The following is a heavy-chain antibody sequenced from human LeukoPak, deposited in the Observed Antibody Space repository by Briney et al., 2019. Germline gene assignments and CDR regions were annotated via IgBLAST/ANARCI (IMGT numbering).Heavy chain of an antibody. CDR3: TTDQYYYDSSGLNAFDI. CDR2: IKSKTDGGTT. Sequence: KPGGSLRLSCAASGFTFSNAWMSWFRQAPGKGLEWVGRIKSKTDGGTTNYAAPVKGRFTISRDDSENTLYLQMNSLKTEDTAVYYCTTDQYYYDSSGLNAFDIWGQGTMVTVSS. V-gene: IGHV3-15*01. CDR1: GFTFSNAW. J-gene: IGHJ3*02. D-gene: IGHD3-22*01.